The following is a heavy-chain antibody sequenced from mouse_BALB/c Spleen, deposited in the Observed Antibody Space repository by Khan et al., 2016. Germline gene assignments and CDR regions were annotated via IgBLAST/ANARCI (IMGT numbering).Heavy chain of an antibody. Sequence: QIQLVQSGPELKKPGETVKISCRASGYTFTNYGMNWVKQAPGKGLKWMGWINTYTGEPTYADDFKGRFAFSLETSASTAYLQINNLKNEDTATYFCARRKEYGNYDYAMDYWCQGTSVTVSS. D-gene: IGHD2-10*02. CDR3: ARRKEYGNYDYAMDY. CDR2: INTYTGEP. CDR1: GYTFTNYG. J-gene: IGHJ4*01. V-gene: IGHV9-3-1*01.